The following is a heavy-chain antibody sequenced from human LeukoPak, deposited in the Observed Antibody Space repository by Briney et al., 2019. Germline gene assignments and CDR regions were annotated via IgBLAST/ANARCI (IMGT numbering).Heavy chain of an antibody. CDR2: INHGGST. CDR3: AGAHCGGDCYSGRAFDI. V-gene: IGHV4-34*01. CDR1: GGSFSGNY. J-gene: IGHJ3*02. D-gene: IGHD2-21*02. Sequence: SQTLSLTCAVYGGSFSGNYWGWIRQPPGKGLEWIGEINHGGSTNNNPSLNSRVTISVDTSKSQFSLKLSSVNAADTAVDYGAGAHCGGDCYSGRAFDIWGQGTMVTVSS.